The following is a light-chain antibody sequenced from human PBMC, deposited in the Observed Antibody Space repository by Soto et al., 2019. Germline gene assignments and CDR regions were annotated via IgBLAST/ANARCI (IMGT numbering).Light chain of an antibody. CDR2: EVT. CDR1: SNDVGAYNY. V-gene: IGLV2-8*01. Sequence: QSVLTQPPSASGSPGQSVTISCTGTSNDVGAYNYVSWYQQYPGKAPKVMIYEVTKRPSGVPARFSGSRSGNTASLTVSGLQAEDEADYYCSSYAGNNVWVFGGGTKLTVL. CDR3: SSYAGNNVWV. J-gene: IGLJ3*02.